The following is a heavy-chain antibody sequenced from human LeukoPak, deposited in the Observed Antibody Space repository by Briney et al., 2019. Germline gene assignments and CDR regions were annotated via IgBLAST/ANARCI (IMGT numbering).Heavy chain of an antibody. Sequence: PGGSLRLSCAASGFTFSNFAMTWVRQAPGKGLEWVSGISGSGGSTYYADSVNGRFSISRDNSKNTLYLQMNSLRAEDTAVYYCAKGGRWDYYDSSHRGQGTMVTVSS. CDR3: AKGGRWDYYDSSH. J-gene: IGHJ3*01. V-gene: IGHV3-23*01. CDR1: GFTFSNFA. CDR2: ISGSGGST. D-gene: IGHD3-22*01.